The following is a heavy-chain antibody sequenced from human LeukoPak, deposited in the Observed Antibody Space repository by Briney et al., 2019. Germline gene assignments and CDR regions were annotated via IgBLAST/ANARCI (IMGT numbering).Heavy chain of an antibody. CDR3: ARDIYSYGYYYGMDV. CDR2: ISSSSSSYI. CDR1: GFTFSSYS. V-gene: IGHV3-21*01. J-gene: IGHJ6*02. Sequence: PGGSLRLSCAASGFTFSSYSMNWVRQAPGKGLEWVSSISSSSSSYIYYADSVRGRSTISRDNAKNSLYLQMNSLRAEDTAVYYCARDIYSYGYYYGMDVWGQGTTVTVSS. D-gene: IGHD5-18*01.